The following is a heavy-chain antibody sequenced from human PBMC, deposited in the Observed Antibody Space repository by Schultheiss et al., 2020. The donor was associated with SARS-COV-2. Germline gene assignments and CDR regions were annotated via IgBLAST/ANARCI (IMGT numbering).Heavy chain of an antibody. J-gene: IGHJ6*02. D-gene: IGHD1-26*01. CDR3: ARAPRGLGGWELYRTYYGMEV. V-gene: IGHV3-30-3*01. CDR1: GFTFSSYA. CDR2: ISYDGSNK. Sequence: GGSLRLSCAASGFTFSSYAMHWVRQAPGKGLEWVAVISYDGSNKYYADSVKGRFTISRDNSKNTLYLQMNSLRAEDTAVYYCARAPRGLGGWELYRTYYGMEVWGQGTTVTVSS.